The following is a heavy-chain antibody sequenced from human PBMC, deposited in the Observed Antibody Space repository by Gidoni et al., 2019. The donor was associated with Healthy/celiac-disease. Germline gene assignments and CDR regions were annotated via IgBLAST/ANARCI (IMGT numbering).Heavy chain of an antibody. J-gene: IGHJ4*02. D-gene: IGHD4-4*01. CDR3: TCYSNSGKN. CDR2: IRSKANSYAT. Sequence: EVQLVESGGGLVQPGGSLKLSCAASGFPFSGSAMHWVRQASGKGLEWVGRIRSKANSYATAYAASVKGRFTISRDDSKNTAYLQMNSLKTEDTAVYYCTCYSNSGKNWGQGTLVTVSS. CDR1: GFPFSGSA. V-gene: IGHV3-73*02.